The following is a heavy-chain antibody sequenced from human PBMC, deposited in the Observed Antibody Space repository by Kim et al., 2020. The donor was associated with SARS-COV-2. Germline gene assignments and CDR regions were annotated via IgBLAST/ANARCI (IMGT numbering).Heavy chain of an antibody. CDR3: ARLGGVVAAYYYGMDV. CDR1: GGSISSSSYY. CDR2: IYYSGST. Sequence: SETLSLTCTVSGGSISSSSYYWGWIRQPPGKGLEWIESIYYSGSTYYNPSLKSRVTISLDTSKNQFSLKLSSVTAADTAVYYCARLGGVVAAYYYGMDV. J-gene: IGHJ6*01. D-gene: IGHD2-15*01. V-gene: IGHV4-39*01.